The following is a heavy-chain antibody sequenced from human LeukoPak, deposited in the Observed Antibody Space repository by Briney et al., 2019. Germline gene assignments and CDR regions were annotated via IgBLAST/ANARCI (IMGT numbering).Heavy chain of an antibody. CDR2: INHSGST. CDR1: GGSFSGYY. Sequence: SETLSLTCAVYGGSFSGYYWSWIRQPPGKGLEWVGGINHSGSTNYNPSLKSRVTISVDTSKNQFSLKLSSVTAADTAVYYCARGPLPYCSSTSCYLGGYYYYGMDVWGKGSSLTVSS. CDR3: ARGPLPYCSSTSCYLGGYYYYGMDV. V-gene: IGHV4-34*01. J-gene: IGHJ6*04. D-gene: IGHD2-2*01.